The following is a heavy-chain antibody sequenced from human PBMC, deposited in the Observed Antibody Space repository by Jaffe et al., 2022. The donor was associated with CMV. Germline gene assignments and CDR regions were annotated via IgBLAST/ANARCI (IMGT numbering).Heavy chain of an antibody. D-gene: IGHD3-16*01. CDR1: GFTFSSYS. V-gene: IGHV3-21*01. J-gene: IGHJ4*02. CDR3: ARDPPGGAPISYYFDY. CDR2: ISSSSSYI. Sequence: EVQLVESGGGLVKPGGSLRLSCAASGFTFSSYSMNWVRQAPGKGLEWVSSISSSSSYIYYADSVKGRFTISRDNAKNSLYLQMNSLRAEDTAVYYCARDPPGGAPISYYFDYWGQGTLVTVSS.